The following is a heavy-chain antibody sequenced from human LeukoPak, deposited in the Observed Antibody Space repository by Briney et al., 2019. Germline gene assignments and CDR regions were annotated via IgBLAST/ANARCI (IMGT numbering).Heavy chain of an antibody. J-gene: IGHJ5*02. V-gene: IGHV4-59*12. Sequence: SETLSLTCTVSGGSISNYYWSWIRQPPGKGLEWIGYIYSSGSTNFNPSLKSRVTISVDTSKNQFSLKLSSVTAADTAVYYCAIRIAAAGIGFDPWGQGTLVTVSS. D-gene: IGHD6-13*01. CDR3: AIRIAAAGIGFDP. CDR2: IYSSGST. CDR1: GGSISNYY.